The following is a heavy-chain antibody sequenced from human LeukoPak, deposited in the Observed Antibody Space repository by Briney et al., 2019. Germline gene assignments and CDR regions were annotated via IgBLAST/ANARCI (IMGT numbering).Heavy chain of an antibody. D-gene: IGHD6-19*01. J-gene: IGHJ4*02. CDR2: IWYDASNR. V-gene: IGHV3-33*01. Sequence: GGSLRLSCAASGFTFSSFGMHWVRQAPGKGLEWVAVIWYDASNRYYADSVKGRFTISRDNSKNTLFLQMNSLRDDDTAVYYCAIDRYSSGWYTFDYWGQGTLVTVSS. CDR1: GFTFSSFG. CDR3: AIDRYSSGWYTFDY.